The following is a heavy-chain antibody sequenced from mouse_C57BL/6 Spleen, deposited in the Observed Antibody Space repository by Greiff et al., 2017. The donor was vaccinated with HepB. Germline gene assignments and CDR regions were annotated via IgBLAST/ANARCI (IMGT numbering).Heavy chain of an antibody. CDR2: IYPGDGDT. CDR1: GYAFSSYW. J-gene: IGHJ3*01. Sequence: VQVVESGAELVKPGASVKISCKASGYAFSSYWMNWVKQRPGKGLEWIGQIYPGDGDTNYNGKFKGKATLTADKSSSTAYMQLSSLTSEDSAVYFCARGVYYYGSSSWFAYWGQGTLVTVSA. V-gene: IGHV1-80*01. D-gene: IGHD1-1*01. CDR3: ARGVYYYGSSSWFAY.